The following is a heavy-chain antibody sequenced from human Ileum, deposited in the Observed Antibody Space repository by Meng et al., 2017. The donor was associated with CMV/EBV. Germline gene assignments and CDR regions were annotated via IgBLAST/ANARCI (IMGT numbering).Heavy chain of an antibody. V-gene: IGHV3-48*03. CDR1: GFTFSSYE. J-gene: IGHJ4*02. D-gene: IGHD2-21*02. CDR3: ARGTAIYYFDY. CDR2: ISSSGNTI. Sequence: GGSLRLSCAASGFTFSSYEMKWVRQAPGKGLEWVSYISSSGNTIYYADFVKGRFTISRDNSKNTLYLQMNSLRAEDTAVYYCARGTAIYYFDYWGQGTLVTVSS.